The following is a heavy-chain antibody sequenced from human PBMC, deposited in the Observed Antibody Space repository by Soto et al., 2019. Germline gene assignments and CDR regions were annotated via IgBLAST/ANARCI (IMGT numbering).Heavy chain of an antibody. Sequence: GGSLRLSCTSSAVTINVHGIQWVRQAPAKGLEWVAFITKDASVQYYAESVKGRFTISRDHSKNTVDLQMSNLRSEETAVYYCARDIWSGDYKWFDSWGPGTLVTVSS. CDR2: ITKDASVQ. CDR1: AVTINVHG. D-gene: IGHD3-3*01. V-gene: IGHV3-30*03. J-gene: IGHJ5*01. CDR3: ARDIWSGDYKWFDS.